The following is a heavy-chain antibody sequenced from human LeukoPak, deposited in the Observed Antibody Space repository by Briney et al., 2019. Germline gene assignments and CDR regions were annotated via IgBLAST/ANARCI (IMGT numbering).Heavy chain of an antibody. CDR3: ARGPKAAGFYYYYYMDV. Sequence: PSETLSLTCTVSGGSISSGSYYWSWIRQPAGKGLEWIGRIYTSGSTNYNPSLKSRVTISVDTSKNQFSLKLSSVTAADTAVYYCARGPKAAGFYYYYYMDVWGTGTTVTVSS. V-gene: IGHV4-61*02. CDR2: IYTSGST. J-gene: IGHJ6*03. CDR1: GGSISSGSYY. D-gene: IGHD6-13*01.